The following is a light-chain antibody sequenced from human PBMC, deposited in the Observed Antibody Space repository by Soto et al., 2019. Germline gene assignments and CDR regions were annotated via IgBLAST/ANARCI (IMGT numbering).Light chain of an antibody. CDR2: EVS. CDR1: SSDVGGYKF. Sequence: QSALTQPASVSGSPGQSITISCTGTSSDVGGYKFVSWYQQHPGNAPKLIIYEVSNRPSGVSNRFSGSKSGNTASLTISGLQAEDEADYYCSSYTRSSSVVFGGGTKVTVL. CDR3: SSYTRSSSVV. V-gene: IGLV2-14*01. J-gene: IGLJ2*01.